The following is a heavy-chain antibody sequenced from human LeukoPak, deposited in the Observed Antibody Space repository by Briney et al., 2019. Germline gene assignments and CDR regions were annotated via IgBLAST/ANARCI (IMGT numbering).Heavy chain of an antibody. CDR2: IYTSGST. V-gene: IGHV4-4*07. J-gene: IGHJ4*02. D-gene: IGHD6-19*01. CDR3: ARDLSHSGWYQEGY. Sequence: SETLSLTCIVSGGSISNYYWSWIRQPPGKGLEWIGRIYTSGSTNYNPSLKSRVTMSVDTSKNQFSLKLTSVTAADTAVYYCARDLSHSGWYQEGYWGQGTLVTVSS. CDR1: GGSISNYY.